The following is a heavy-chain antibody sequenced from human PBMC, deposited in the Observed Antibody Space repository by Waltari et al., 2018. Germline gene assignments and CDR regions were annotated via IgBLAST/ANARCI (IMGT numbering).Heavy chain of an antibody. D-gene: IGHD3-22*01. Sequence: EVQLVESGGGLVQPGGSLRLSCAASGFTLSSYWMSWVRQAPGKGVEGVANIKKDGSEEYYVDSVRGRFTISRDNAKNSLYLQMNSLRPEDTAVYYCARDQWFAFDIWGQGTMVTVSS. J-gene: IGHJ3*02. CDR3: ARDQWFAFDI. CDR1: GFTLSSYW. CDR2: IKKDGSEE. V-gene: IGHV3-7*01.